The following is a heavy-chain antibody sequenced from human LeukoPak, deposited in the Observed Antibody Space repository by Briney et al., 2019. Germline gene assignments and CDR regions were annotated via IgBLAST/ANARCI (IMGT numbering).Heavy chain of an antibody. CDR2: IYPVDSRA. Sequence: GESLKISCRVSGYRFTTYWIAWVRQMPGRGLEWMGVIYPVDSRATYNPSFQGRVTLSVDKSIDTAYLQWGSLKASDTATYYCARAGVAVEGRLYYDYWGQGTLVTVSS. D-gene: IGHD3-10*01. V-gene: IGHV5-51*01. J-gene: IGHJ4*02. CDR1: GYRFTTYW. CDR3: ARAGVAVEGRLYYDY.